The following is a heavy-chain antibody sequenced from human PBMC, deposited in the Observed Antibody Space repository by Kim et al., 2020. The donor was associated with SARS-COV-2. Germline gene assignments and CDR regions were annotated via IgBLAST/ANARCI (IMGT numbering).Heavy chain of an antibody. Sequence: GGSLRLSCAASGFTFSSYWMSWVRQAPGKGLEWVANIKQDGSEKYYVDSVKGRFTISRDNAKNSLYLQMNSLRAEDTAVYYCAAQGGYSSGWYISWFDPWGQGTLVTVSS. CDR3: AAQGGYSSGWYISWFDP. CDR2: IKQDGSEK. V-gene: IGHV3-7*01. J-gene: IGHJ5*02. D-gene: IGHD6-19*01. CDR1: GFTFSSYW.